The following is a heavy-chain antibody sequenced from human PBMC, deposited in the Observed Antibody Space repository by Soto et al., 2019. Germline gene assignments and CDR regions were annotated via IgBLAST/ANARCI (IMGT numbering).Heavy chain of an antibody. J-gene: IGHJ4*02. D-gene: IGHD6-6*01. CDR3: ARVLPTIAARAGGFDY. CDR2: ISSSSSTI. V-gene: IGHV3-48*01. CDR1: GFTFSSYS. Sequence: GGSLRLSCAASGFTFSSYSMNWVRQAPGKGLEWVSYISSSSSTIYYADSVKGRFTISRDNAKNSLYLQMNSLRAEDTAVYYCARVLPTIAARAGGFDYWGQGTLVTVSS.